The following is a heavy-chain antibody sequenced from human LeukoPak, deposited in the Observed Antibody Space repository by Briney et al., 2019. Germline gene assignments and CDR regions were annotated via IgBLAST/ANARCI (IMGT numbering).Heavy chain of an antibody. D-gene: IGHD6-13*01. V-gene: IGHV4-31*03. CDR3: ASVSIAAAGENWFDP. J-gene: IGHJ5*02. CDR2: IYYSGST. CDR1: GASISSGGYY. Sequence: PSETLSLTCTVSGASISSGGYYWSWLREHPGKGLEWIVYIYYSGSTYYNPSLKSRVTISVDTSKNQFSLKLSSVTAADTAVYYCASVSIAAAGENWFDPWGQGTLVTVSS.